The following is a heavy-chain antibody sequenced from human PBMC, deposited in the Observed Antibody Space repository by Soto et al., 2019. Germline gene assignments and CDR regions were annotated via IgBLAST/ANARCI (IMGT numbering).Heavy chain of an antibody. CDR2: INTDGGNS. CDR1: GFSFSGHW. Sequence: EVQLVESGGDLVQPGGSLRLSCAASGFSFSGHWMHWVRQVPGKGREWVSGINTDGGNSPYADSVKGRFTISRDNAKNTRYLQTNGLRAEDTAVYYCAREAGYCSRTSCYRRAFDTWGQGTTVTVSS. D-gene: IGHD2-2*01. J-gene: IGHJ3*02. CDR3: AREAGYCSRTSCYRRAFDT. V-gene: IGHV3-74*03.